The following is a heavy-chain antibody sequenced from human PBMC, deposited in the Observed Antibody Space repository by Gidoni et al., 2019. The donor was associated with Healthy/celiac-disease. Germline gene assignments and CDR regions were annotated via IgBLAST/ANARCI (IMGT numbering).Heavy chain of an antibody. D-gene: IGHD3-3*01. CDR1: GGTFSSYA. Sequence: QVQLVQSGAEVKKPGSSVKVSCKASGGTFSSYAISWVRQAPGQGLEWMGGIIPIFGTANYAQKFQGRVTITADESTSTAYMELSSLRSEDTAVYYCARVVGPVEWMSGYPLDYYYYYGMDVWGQGTTVTVSS. CDR3: ARVVGPVEWMSGYPLDYYYYYGMDV. J-gene: IGHJ6*02. CDR2: IIPIFGTA. V-gene: IGHV1-69*01.